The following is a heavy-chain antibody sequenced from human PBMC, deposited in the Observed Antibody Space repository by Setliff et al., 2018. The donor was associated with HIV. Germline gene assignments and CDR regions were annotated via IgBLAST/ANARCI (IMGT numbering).Heavy chain of an antibody. CDR2: IKKDGSDK. CDR1: GFTFSNSW. Sequence: GGSLRLSCAASGFTFSNSWMTWVRQAPGKGLERVANIKKDGSDKFYVDSVKGRFAISRDNAKNSLNLEMNSLRAEDTAIYYCASSRPPDDSSGYLDHWGQGTLVTVS. J-gene: IGHJ4*01. V-gene: IGHV3-7*03. CDR3: ASSRPPDDSSGYLDH. D-gene: IGHD3-22*01.